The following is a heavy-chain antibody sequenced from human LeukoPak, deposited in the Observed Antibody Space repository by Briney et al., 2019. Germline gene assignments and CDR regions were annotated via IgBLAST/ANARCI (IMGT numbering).Heavy chain of an antibody. D-gene: IGHD6-19*01. V-gene: IGHV3-48*03. Sequence: GGSLRLSCAASGFTFSSYEMNWVRQAPGKGLEWVSYISSSGSTIYYADSVKGRFTISRDNAKNSLYLQMNSLRAEDTAVYYCARDRSSGNYYSGMDVWGQGTTVT. CDR1: GFTFSSYE. CDR3: ARDRSSGNYYSGMDV. CDR2: ISSSGSTI. J-gene: IGHJ6*02.